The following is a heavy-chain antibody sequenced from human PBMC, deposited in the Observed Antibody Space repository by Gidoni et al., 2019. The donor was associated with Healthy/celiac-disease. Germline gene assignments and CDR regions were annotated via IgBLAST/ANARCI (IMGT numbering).Heavy chain of an antibody. CDR2: ISGSSATI. V-gene: IGHV3-48*02. Sequence: EVQLAESGGGLVQPGGSLRLSCAASGFPFRGYSMNWVRQAPGKGLEWVSYISGSSATIYYADSVKGRFTISRDNAKNSLYLQMNSLRDEDTAVYYCARDYSSSWYPAEYFQYWGQGTLVTVSS. CDR1: GFPFRGYS. CDR3: ARDYSSSWYPAEYFQY. J-gene: IGHJ1*01. D-gene: IGHD6-13*01.